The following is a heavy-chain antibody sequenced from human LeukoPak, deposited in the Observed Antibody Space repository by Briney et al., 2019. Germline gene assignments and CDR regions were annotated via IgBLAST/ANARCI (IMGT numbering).Heavy chain of an antibody. J-gene: IGHJ4*02. Sequence: SVKVSCKASGYTVTSYYMHWVRQAPGQGLEWMGGIIPIFGTANYAQKFQGRVTITADESTSTAYMELSSLRSEDTAVYYCARGLEYYGSGSYQFDYWGQGTLVTVSS. CDR3: ARGLEYYGSGSYQFDY. CDR1: GYTVTSYY. CDR2: IIPIFGTA. V-gene: IGHV1-69*13. D-gene: IGHD3-10*01.